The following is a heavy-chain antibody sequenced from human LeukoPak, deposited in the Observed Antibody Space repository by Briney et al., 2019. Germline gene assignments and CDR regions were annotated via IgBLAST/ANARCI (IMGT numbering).Heavy chain of an antibody. V-gene: IGHV3-48*03. J-gene: IGHJ3*02. CDR2: ISSSGSTI. D-gene: IGHD3-9*01. CDR1: GFTFSSYE. Sequence: GGSLRLSCAASGFTFSSYEMNWVRQAPGKGLEWVSYISSSGSTIYYADSVKGRFTISRDNAKNSLYLQMNSLRAEDTAVYYCARDFTDKAHAFDIWGQGTMVTVSS. CDR3: ARDFTDKAHAFDI.